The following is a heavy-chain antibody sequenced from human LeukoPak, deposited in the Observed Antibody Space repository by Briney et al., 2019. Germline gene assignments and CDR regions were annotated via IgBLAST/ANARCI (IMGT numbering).Heavy chain of an antibody. CDR3: AKDSVRTDFWSGYLPYYYYYYGMDV. CDR2: ISGSGGST. CDR1: GFTFSSYA. D-gene: IGHD3-3*01. Sequence: GGSLRLSCAASGFTFSSYAMSWVRQAPGKGLEWVSAISGSGGSTYYADSVKGRFTISRDNSKNTLYLQMNSLRAEDTAVYYCAKDSVRTDFWSGYLPYYYYYYGMDVWGQGTTVTVSS. V-gene: IGHV3-23*01. J-gene: IGHJ6*02.